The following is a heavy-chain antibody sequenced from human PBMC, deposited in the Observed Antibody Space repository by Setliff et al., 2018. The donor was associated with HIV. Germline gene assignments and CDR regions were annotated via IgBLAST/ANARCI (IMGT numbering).Heavy chain of an antibody. CDR2: IDPTGATM. Sequence: VNPTETLTLTCTVSGFSLSNGKMGVSWIRQAPGKGLEFVSFIDPTGATMHYADSVKGRFIISRDNAKKSLYLQMNGLRAGDTAVYYCARERRVEVITGYYYYYMDVWGKGATVTVSS. D-gene: IGHD3-22*01. V-gene: IGHV3-11*04. CDR1: GFSLSNGK. CDR3: ARERRVEVITGYYYYYMDV. J-gene: IGHJ6*03.